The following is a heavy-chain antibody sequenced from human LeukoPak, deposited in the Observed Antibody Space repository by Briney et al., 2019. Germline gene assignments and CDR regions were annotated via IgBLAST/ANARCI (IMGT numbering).Heavy chain of an antibody. Sequence: PGGSLRLSCAASGFTFSSYSMNWVRQAPGKGLEWVSSISSSSSYIYYADSVKGRFTISRDNAKNSLYLQMNSLRAEDTAVYYCARADTGYYYYYYMDVWGKGTTVTVSS. CDR1: GFTFSSYS. D-gene: IGHD1-14*01. CDR3: ARADTGYYYYYYMDV. J-gene: IGHJ6*03. V-gene: IGHV3-21*01. CDR2: ISSSSSYI.